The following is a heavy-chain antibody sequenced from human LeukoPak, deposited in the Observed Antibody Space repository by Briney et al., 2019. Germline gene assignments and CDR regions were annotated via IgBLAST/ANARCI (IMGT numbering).Heavy chain of an antibody. V-gene: IGHV1-18*01. Sequence: ASVKVSCKASGYTFTSYGISWVRQAPGQGLEWMGWISAYNGNTNSAQKLQGRVTMTTDTSTSTAYMELRSLRSDDTAVYYCARARFYDSSGYYYYWGQGTLVTVSS. CDR1: GYTFTSYG. D-gene: IGHD3-22*01. CDR2: ISAYNGNT. CDR3: ARARFYDSSGYYYY. J-gene: IGHJ4*02.